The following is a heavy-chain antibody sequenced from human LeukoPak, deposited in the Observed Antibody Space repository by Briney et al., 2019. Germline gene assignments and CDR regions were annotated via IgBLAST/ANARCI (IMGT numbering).Heavy chain of an antibody. J-gene: IGHJ4*02. Sequence: GGSLRLSCAASGFTFSSYAMHWVRQAPGKGLEWVAVISYDGSNKYYADSVKGRFTISRDNSKNTLYLQMNSLRAEDTAVYYWGRGGGGSYRLDYWGQGTLVTVSS. CDR3: GRGGGGSYRLDY. CDR2: ISYDGSNK. D-gene: IGHD1-26*01. CDR1: GFTFSSYA. V-gene: IGHV3-30*04.